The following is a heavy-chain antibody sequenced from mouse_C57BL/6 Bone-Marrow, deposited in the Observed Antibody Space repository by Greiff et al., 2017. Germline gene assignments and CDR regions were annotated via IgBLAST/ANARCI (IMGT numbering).Heavy chain of an antibody. CDR3: TRLSIAMDY. D-gene: IGHD2-3*01. CDR2: IDPENGDT. J-gene: IGHJ4*01. CDR1: GFNIKDDY. V-gene: IGHV14-4*01. Sequence: EVQGVESGAELVRPGASVKLSCTASGFNIKDDYMHWVKQRPEQGLEWIGWIDPENGDTEYASKFQGKATITADTSSNTAYLQLSSLTSEDTAVYYCTRLSIAMDYWGPGTSVTVSS.